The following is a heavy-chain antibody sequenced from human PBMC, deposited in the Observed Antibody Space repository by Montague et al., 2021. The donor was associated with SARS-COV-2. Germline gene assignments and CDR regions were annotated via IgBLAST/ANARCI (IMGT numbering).Heavy chain of an antibody. Sequence: SETLSLTCTVSGGSISSTSYYWGWIRQPPGKELEWIGSISYSGSTYYKSSLKGRVTISVDTSKNQFSLRLSSVTAADTAVYYCARHITGSGNAFDIWGQGTMVTVSS. CDR1: GGSISSTSYY. D-gene: IGHD3-10*01. CDR2: ISYSGST. CDR3: ARHITGSGNAFDI. V-gene: IGHV4-39*01. J-gene: IGHJ3*02.